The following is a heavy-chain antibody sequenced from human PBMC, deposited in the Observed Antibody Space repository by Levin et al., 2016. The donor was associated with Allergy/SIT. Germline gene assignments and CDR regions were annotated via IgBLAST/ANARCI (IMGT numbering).Heavy chain of an antibody. J-gene: IGHJ4*02. D-gene: IGHD6-13*01. Sequence: GESLKISCKGSGYSFTSYWIGWVRQMPGKGLEWMGIIYPGDSDTKYSPSFQGQVTISADKSISTAYLQWSSLKASDTAIYYCARTIAGITVGGPNDFWGQGTLVTVSS. CDR3: ARTIAGITVGGPNDF. CDR2: IYPGDSDT. V-gene: IGHV5-51*01. CDR1: GYSFTSYW.